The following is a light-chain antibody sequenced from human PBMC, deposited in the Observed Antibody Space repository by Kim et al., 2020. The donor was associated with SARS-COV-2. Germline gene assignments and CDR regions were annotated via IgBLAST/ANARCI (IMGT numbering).Light chain of an antibody. V-gene: IGKV1-5*03. Sequence: SASVGDRFTITCRASQSFNIWLAWYQQKPGKAPKLLIYKTSTLESGVPSRFSGSGSGTEFTLTISNLQPDDSATYYCQQYYSYSYSFGQGTKLEIK. CDR2: KTS. CDR3: QQYYSYSYS. J-gene: IGKJ2*03. CDR1: QSFNIW.